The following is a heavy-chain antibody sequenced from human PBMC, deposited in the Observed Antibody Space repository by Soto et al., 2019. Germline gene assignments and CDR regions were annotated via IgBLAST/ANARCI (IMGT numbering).Heavy chain of an antibody. CDR2: IYWDDDK. V-gene: IGHV2-5*02. Sequence: QITLNESGPTVVRPTETLTLTCRFSGFSLTTSGVGVGWIRQSPGKPPEWLALIYWDDDKRYSASLKSRLTIIKDTSKNQVVLTVSDLDPTDTATYYCAHRVLRTVFGLVTTTAIYFDFWGQGTPVAVSS. D-gene: IGHD3-3*01. CDR3: AHRVLRTVFGLVTTTAIYFDF. CDR1: GFSLTTSGVG. J-gene: IGHJ4*02.